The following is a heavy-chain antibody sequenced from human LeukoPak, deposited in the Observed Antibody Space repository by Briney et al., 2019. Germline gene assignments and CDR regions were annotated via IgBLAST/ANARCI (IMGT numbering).Heavy chain of an antibody. CDR1: GVSISGHY. CDR2: RYHNGNS. CDR3: ARMVFGIMTGYYHDS. J-gene: IGHJ4*02. D-gene: IGHD2-8*01. V-gene: IGHV4-59*11. Sequence: PSETLSLTCNVSGVSISGHYWSWLRQPPGKGLEWIGYRYHNGNSNYNPSLRSRVTVSIDMSKSQVSLSLNSVTAADTAVYYCARMVFGIMTGYYHDSWGQGTLVTVSS.